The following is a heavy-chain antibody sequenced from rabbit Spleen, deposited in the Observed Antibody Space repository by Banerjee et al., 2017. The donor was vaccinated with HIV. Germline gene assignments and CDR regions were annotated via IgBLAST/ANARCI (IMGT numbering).Heavy chain of an antibody. CDR3: ARGFASSTGYYLNL. V-gene: IGHV1S40*01. D-gene: IGHD1-1*01. J-gene: IGHJ4*01. Sequence: QSLEESGGDLVKPGASLTLTCTASGFSFSSDYYMCWVRQAPGKGLEWIACIYPGFGLGNYANSVKGRFTISSDNAQNTVFLQMTSLTASDTATYFCARGFASSTGYYLNLWGPGTLVTVS. CDR2: IYPGFGLG. CDR1: GFSFSSDYY.